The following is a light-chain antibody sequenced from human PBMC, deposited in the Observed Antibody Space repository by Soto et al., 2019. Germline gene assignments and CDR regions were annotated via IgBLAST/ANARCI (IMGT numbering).Light chain of an antibody. CDR3: QQYSNYSVA. J-gene: IGKJ1*01. CDR2: GAS. Sequence: DDRMTKSPSTFSAYVGHTVTVTFRGSPSVSSWLAWYQQKPGEAPQLLIYGASTRARGVPARFSGSGSGTKFTLTIASLEADDFATYCCQQYSNYSVAFGQGTKVDIK. V-gene: IGKV1-5*01. CDR1: PSVSSW.